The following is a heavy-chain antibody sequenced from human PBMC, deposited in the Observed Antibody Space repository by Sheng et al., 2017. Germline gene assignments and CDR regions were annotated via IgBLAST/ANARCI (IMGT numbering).Heavy chain of an antibody. J-gene: IGHJ4*02. V-gene: IGHV3-48*03. CDR3: ARDWALDS. Sequence: EVQLVESGGGLVQPGGSLRVSCAASGFTFSSYDMNWVRQGPGKGLEWVSFISQSGTTMYYADSVKGRFTISRDNAKNSLFLQMNSLRAEDKAVYYCARDWALDSWGQGTLVTV. CDR1: GFTFSSYD. D-gene: IGHD3-16*01. CDR2: ISQSGTTM.